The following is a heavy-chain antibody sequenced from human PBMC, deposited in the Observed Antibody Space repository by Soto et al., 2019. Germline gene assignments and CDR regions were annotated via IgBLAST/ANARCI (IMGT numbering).Heavy chain of an antibody. CDR1: GGTFSSYA. J-gene: IGHJ4*02. CDR3: ASRGYSYGNDDY. V-gene: IGHV1-69*13. Sequence: GASVKVSCKASGGTFSSYAISWVRQAPGQGLEWMGGIIPIFGTANYAQKFQGRVTITADESTSTAYMELSSLRSEDTAVYYCASRGYSYGNDDYWGQGTLVTVSS. CDR2: IIPIFGTA. D-gene: IGHD5-18*01.